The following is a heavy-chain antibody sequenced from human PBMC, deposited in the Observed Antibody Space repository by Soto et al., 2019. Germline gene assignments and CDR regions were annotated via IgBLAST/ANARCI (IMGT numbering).Heavy chain of an antibody. J-gene: IGHJ4*02. Sequence: ASVKVSCKASGYTFTSYAMHWVRQAPGQRLEWMGWINAGNGNTKYSQKFQGRVTITRDTSASTAYMELNSLRAEDTAVYYCARDGGDLRYSEWIAHLFDHWRQATLVTVSS. CDR2: INAGNGNT. D-gene: IGHD3-9*01. V-gene: IGHV1-3*01. CDR1: GYTFTSYA. CDR3: ARDGGDLRYSEWIAHLFDH.